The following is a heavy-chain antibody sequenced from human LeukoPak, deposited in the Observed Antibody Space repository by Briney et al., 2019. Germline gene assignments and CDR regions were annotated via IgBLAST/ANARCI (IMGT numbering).Heavy chain of an antibody. CDR1: GYTFTSCG. CDR2: ISAYNGNT. J-gene: IGHJ4*02. Sequence: ASVKVSCKASGYTFTSCGISWVRQAPGQGLEWMGWISAYNGNTNYAQKLQGRVTMTTDTSTSTAYMELRSLRSDDTAVYYCARGSPITIFGVVIRVFDYWGQGTLVTVSS. CDR3: ARGSPITIFGVVIRVFDY. V-gene: IGHV1-18*01. D-gene: IGHD3-3*01.